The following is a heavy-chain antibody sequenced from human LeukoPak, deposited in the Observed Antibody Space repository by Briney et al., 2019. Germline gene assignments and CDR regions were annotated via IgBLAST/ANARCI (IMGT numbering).Heavy chain of an antibody. D-gene: IGHD2-2*01. CDR1: GYTFTSYG. Sequence: ASVKVSCKASGYTFTSYGISWVRQAPGQGLEWMGWISAYNGNTNYAQKLQGRVTMTTDTSTSTAYMELRSLRSDDTAVYYCASGLHCSSTSCYLGYYYYGMDVWGQGTRSPSP. V-gene: IGHV1-18*01. CDR3: ASGLHCSSTSCYLGYYYYGMDV. CDR2: ISAYNGNT. J-gene: IGHJ6*02.